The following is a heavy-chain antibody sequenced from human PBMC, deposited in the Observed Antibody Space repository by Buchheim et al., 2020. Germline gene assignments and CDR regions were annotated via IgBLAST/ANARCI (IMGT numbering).Heavy chain of an antibody. D-gene: IGHD3-3*01. J-gene: IGHJ6*02. Sequence: QVQLQESGPGLVKPSETLSLTCTVSGGSISSYYWSWIRQPPGKGLEWIGYIYYSGSTNYNPSLMSRVTISVDTSKNQFSLKLSSVTAADTAVYYCASSTYYDFWSGYLGYYYYGMDVWGQGTT. CDR2: IYYSGST. V-gene: IGHV4-59*08. CDR1: GGSISSYY. CDR3: ASSTYYDFWSGYLGYYYYGMDV.